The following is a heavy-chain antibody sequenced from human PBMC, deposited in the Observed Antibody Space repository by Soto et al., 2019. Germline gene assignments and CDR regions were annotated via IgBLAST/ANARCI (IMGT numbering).Heavy chain of an antibody. CDR2: IDPSDSYT. CDR1: GYSFTSYW. CDR3: ATATYSSSSLYYYYGMDV. Sequence: GESLKISCKGSGYSFTSYWISWVRQMPGKGLEWMGRIDPSDSYTNYSPSFQGHVTISADKSISTAYLQRSSLKASDTAMYYCATATYSSSSLYYYYGMDVWGQGTTVTVSS. V-gene: IGHV5-10-1*01. J-gene: IGHJ6*02. D-gene: IGHD6-6*01.